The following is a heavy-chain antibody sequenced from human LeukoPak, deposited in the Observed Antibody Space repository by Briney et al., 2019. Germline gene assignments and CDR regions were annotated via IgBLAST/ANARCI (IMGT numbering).Heavy chain of an antibody. CDR2: IIPIFGTA. J-gene: IGHJ3*02. CDR3: AREREGIAVAGTFFGI. Sequence: SVKVSCKASGGTFSSYAISWVRQAPGQGLEWMGGIIPIFGTANYAQKFQGRVTITADKSTSTAYMELSSLRSEDTAVYYCAREREGIAVAGTFFGIWGQGTMVTVSS. D-gene: IGHD6-19*01. V-gene: IGHV1-69*06. CDR1: GGTFSSYA.